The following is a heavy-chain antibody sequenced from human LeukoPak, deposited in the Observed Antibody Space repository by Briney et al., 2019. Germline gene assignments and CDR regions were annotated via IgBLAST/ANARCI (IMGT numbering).Heavy chain of an antibody. Sequence: SETLSLTCTVSGGSISSGSYYWSWIRQPAGNGLEWIGRIYTSGSTNYNPSLKSRVTISVDTSKNQFSLKLSSVTAADTAVYYCARDPIRPYYYDSSGYGAFDIWGQGTMVTVSS. CDR2: IYTSGST. V-gene: IGHV4-61*02. CDR1: GGSISSGSYY. D-gene: IGHD3-22*01. J-gene: IGHJ3*02. CDR3: ARDPIRPYYYDSSGYGAFDI.